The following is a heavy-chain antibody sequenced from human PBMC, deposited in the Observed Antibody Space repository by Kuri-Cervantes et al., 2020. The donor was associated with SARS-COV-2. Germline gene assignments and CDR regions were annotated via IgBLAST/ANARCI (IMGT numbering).Heavy chain of an antibody. J-gene: IGHJ4*02. CDR2: IYYSGST. Sequence: SETLSLTYTVSGGSISSYYWSWIRQPPGKGLEWIGYIYYSGSTNYNPSLKSRVTISVDTSKNQFSLKLSSVTAAATAVYYCARGLEFWCGYSICRYVDYWGQGTLVTVSS. V-gene: IGHV4-59*08. D-gene: IGHD3-3*01. CDR1: GGSISSYY. CDR3: ARGLEFWCGYSICRYVDY.